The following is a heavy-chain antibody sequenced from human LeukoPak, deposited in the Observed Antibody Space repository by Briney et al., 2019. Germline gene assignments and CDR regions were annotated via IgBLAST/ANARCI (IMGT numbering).Heavy chain of an antibody. CDR3: ASLFVRTDYYYGSGSYYKPKYFDY. V-gene: IGHV4-34*01. Sequence: SETLSLTCAVYGGSFSGYYWSWIRQPPGKGLEWIGEINHSGSTNYNPSLKSRVTISVDTSKNQFSLKLSSVTAADTAVYYCASLFVRTDYYYGSGSYYKPKYFDYWGQGTLVTVSS. CDR2: INHSGST. D-gene: IGHD3-10*01. J-gene: IGHJ4*02. CDR1: GGSFSGYY.